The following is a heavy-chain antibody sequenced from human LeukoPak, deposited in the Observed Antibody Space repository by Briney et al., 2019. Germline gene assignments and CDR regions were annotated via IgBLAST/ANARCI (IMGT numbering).Heavy chain of an antibody. D-gene: IGHD2-21*02. J-gene: IGHJ4*02. CDR3: ARDFGWLLFYFDY. CDR2: ISYDGSNE. Sequence: PGRSLRLSCAASEFTFNSSAMHWVRQAPGKGLEWVAVISYDGSNEYYADSVKGRFTIFRDNPKNTLYLQMNSLRAGDTAVCYCARDFGWLLFYFDYWGQGTQVTVSS. V-gene: IGHV3-30*04. CDR1: EFTFNSSA.